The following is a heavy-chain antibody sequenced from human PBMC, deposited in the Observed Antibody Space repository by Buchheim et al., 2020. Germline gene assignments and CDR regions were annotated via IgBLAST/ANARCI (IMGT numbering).Heavy chain of an antibody. CDR2: ISSSGSTI. CDR1: GFTFSSYE. J-gene: IGHJ4*02. V-gene: IGHV3-48*03. D-gene: IGHD2-21*02. Sequence: EVQLVESGGGLVQPGGSLRLSCAASGFTFSSYEMNWVRQAPGKGLEWVSYISSSGSTIYYADSVKGRFTISRDNAKKSLYLQMNSLRAEDTAVYYCARGAYCGGDCYSSPFDYWGQGTL. CDR3: ARGAYCGGDCYSSPFDY.